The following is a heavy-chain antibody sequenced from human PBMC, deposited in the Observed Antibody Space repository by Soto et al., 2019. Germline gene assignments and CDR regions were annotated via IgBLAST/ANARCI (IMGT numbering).Heavy chain of an antibody. Sequence: QLHLVQSGAVVKKPGASVTVSCSASGYPVTAYYMHWVRQAPGRGLEWMGGINPATGAAKYTQTFQGRVPKTRDTPTSTVFLELICLTSEDTAAFYCPRGGGVGVAGAAAFDMWGQGTVVTVSS. D-gene: IGHD3-3*01. CDR1: GYPVTAYY. CDR2: INPATGAA. CDR3: PRGGGVGVAGAAAFDM. J-gene: IGHJ3*02. V-gene: IGHV1-2*02.